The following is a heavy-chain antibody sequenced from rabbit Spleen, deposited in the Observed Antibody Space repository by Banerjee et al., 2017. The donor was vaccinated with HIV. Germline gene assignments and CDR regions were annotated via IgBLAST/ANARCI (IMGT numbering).Heavy chain of an antibody. CDR3: ARGYRGYGWGNDF. CDR1: GFDFSSSY. CDR2: IYGGGGIS. V-gene: IGHV1S47*01. D-gene: IGHD7-1*01. Sequence: EQLEESGGGLVKPEGSLTLTCKASGFDFSSSYYMCWVRQAPGKGLEWIACIYGGGGISYYASWAKGRSTISKSTSLNTVTLQMTSLTAADTATYFCARGYRGYGWGNDFWGPGTLVTVS. J-gene: IGHJ6*01.